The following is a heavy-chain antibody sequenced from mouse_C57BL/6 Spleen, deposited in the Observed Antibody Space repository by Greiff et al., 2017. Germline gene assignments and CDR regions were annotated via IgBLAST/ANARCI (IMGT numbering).Heavy chain of an antibody. D-gene: IGHD2-4*01. CDR2: INPNNGGT. V-gene: IGHV1-26*01. Sequence: EVQLQQSGPELVKPGASVKISCKASGYTFTDYYMNWVKQSNGKSLEWIGDINPNNGGTSYNQKFKGKATLTVDKSSSTAYMELRSLTSEDSAVYYCASHYDFYYWGQGTTLTVSS. CDR1: GYTFTDYY. CDR3: ASHYDFYY. J-gene: IGHJ2*01.